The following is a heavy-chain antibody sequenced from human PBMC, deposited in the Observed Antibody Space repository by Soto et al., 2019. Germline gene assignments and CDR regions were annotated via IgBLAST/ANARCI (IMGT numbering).Heavy chain of an antibody. D-gene: IGHD6-19*01. CDR1: GGSISSGGYY. V-gene: IGHV4-31*03. CDR2: IYYSGST. CDR3: ARHKKGWGRWLSN. Sequence: PSETLSLTCTVSGGSISSGGYYWSWIRQHPGKGLEWIGYIYYSGSTYYNPSLKSRVTISVDTSKNQFSLKLTSVTAADTAMYYCARHKKGWGRWLSNWGQGTLVTVSS. J-gene: IGHJ4*02.